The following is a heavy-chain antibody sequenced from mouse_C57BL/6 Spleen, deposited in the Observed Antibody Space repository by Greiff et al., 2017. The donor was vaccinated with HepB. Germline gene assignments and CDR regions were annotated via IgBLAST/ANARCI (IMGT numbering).Heavy chain of an antibody. D-gene: IGHD1-1*01. J-gene: IGHJ3*01. CDR1: GYAFSSYW. Sequence: VQLQESGAELVKPGASVKISCKASGYAFSSYWMNWVKQRPGKGLEWIGQIYPGDGDTNYNGKFKGKATLTADKSSSTAYMQLSSLTSEDSAVYFCARRELLRSFAYWGQGTLVTVSA. V-gene: IGHV1-80*01. CDR3: ARRELLRSFAY. CDR2: IYPGDGDT.